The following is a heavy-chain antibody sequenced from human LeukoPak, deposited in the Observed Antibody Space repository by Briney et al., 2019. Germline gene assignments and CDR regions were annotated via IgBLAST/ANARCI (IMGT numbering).Heavy chain of an antibody. J-gene: IGHJ4*02. CDR1: GGTFSSYA. D-gene: IGHD2-21*02. CDR2: IIPIFGTA. CDR3: ARSQVVTYPYYFDY. Sequence: SVKVSRKASGGTFSSYAISWVRQAPGQGLEWMGGIIPIFGTANYAQKLQGRVTITADESTSTAYMELSSLRSEDTAVYYCARSQVVTYPYYFDYWGQGTLVTVSS. V-gene: IGHV1-69*13.